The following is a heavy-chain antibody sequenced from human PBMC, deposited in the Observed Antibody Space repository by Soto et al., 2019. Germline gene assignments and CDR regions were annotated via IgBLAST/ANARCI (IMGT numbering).Heavy chain of an antibody. D-gene: IGHD3-3*01. CDR2: MSGSGGST. CDR1: GFTFSSYA. Sequence: GGSLRLSCAASGFTFSSYAMSWVRQAAGKGLEWVSAMSGSGGSTYYADSVKGRFTNSRDDSKNTQYLQMNSLRAEDTAVYYCAKGDFGVDVLYYYYYGMDVWGQGTTVTVSS. V-gene: IGHV3-23*01. J-gene: IGHJ6*02. CDR3: AKGDFGVDVLYYYYYGMDV.